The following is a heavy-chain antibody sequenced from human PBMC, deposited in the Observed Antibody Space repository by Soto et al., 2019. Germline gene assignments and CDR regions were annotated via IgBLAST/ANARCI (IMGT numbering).Heavy chain of an antibody. Sequence: GGSLRLSCAASGFTFDDYAMHWVRQAPGKGLEWVSLISWDGGSTYYADSVNGRFTISRDNSKNSLYLQMNSLRAEDTALYYCAKGYCSSTSCPPRYYYGMDVWGQGTTVTVSS. CDR3: AKGYCSSTSCPPRYYYGMDV. CDR1: GFTFDDYA. D-gene: IGHD2-2*01. J-gene: IGHJ6*02. CDR2: ISWDGGST. V-gene: IGHV3-43D*03.